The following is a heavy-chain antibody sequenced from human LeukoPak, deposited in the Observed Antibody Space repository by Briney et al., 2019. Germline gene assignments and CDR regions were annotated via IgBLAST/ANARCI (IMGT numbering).Heavy chain of an antibody. CDR2: IRQDGGEK. Sequence: GGSLRLSCAASGSTFGNYYMSWVRQAPGKGLEWVANIRQDGGEKYYLDSVKGRFTVSRDNAKNSLYLQMNSLRAEDTAVYYCARLGARQILEYWGQGTLVTVSS. CDR1: GSTFGNYY. V-gene: IGHV3-7*01. CDR3: ARLGARQILEY. D-gene: IGHD4-17*01. J-gene: IGHJ4*02.